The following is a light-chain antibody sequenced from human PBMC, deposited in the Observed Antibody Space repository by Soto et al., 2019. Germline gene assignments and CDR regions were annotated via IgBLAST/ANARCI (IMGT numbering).Light chain of an antibody. CDR2: AAS. J-gene: IGKJ2*01. Sequence: DLQMTQSPSTVSASVGDRVTITCRASQDISSWLAWYQQKPGKAPKLLIYAASSLQSGVPPRFSGSGSGTDFPLTISSLPPEDFETGDGQQANSHPYAFGEGHKLEI. CDR1: QDISSW. V-gene: IGKV1D-12*01. CDR3: QQANSHPYA.